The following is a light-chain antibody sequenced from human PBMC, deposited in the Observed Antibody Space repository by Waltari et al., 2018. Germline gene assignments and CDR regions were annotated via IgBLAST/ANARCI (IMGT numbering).Light chain of an antibody. J-gene: IGLJ2*01. CDR3: CSYAGSSTFVV. CDR2: EVS. V-gene: IGLV2-23*02. CDR1: SSDVGRYNL. Sequence: QSALTQPASVSGSPGQSITLSCTGTSSDVGRYNLVSWYQQHQGKAPKLMIYEVSKRPSGVSNRFSGSKSGNTASLTISGLQAEDEADYYCCSYAGSSTFVVFGGGTKLTVL.